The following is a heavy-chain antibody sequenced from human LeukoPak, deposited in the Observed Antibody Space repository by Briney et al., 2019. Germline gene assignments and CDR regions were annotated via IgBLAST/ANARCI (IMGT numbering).Heavy chain of an antibody. V-gene: IGHV4-34*01. J-gene: IGHJ4*02. CDR2: INHSGST. D-gene: IGHD3-22*01. CDR3: ARRWPSSATDY. CDR1: GGSFSGYY. Sequence: SETLSLTCAVYGGSFSGYYWSWIRRPPGKGLEWIGEINHSGSTNYNPSLKSRVTISVDTSKNQFSLKLSSVTAADTAVYYCARRWPSSATDYWGQGTLVTVSS.